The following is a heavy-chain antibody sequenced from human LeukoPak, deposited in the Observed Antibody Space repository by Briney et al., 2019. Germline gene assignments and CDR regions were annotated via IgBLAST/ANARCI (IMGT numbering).Heavy chain of an antibody. D-gene: IGHD6-19*01. CDR2: ISYDGSNK. J-gene: IGHJ4*02. V-gene: IGHV3-30-3*01. CDR3: ARDIGSSGWEFDY. CDR1: GFTSSSYA. Sequence: GGSLRLSCAASGFTSSSYAMHWVRQAPGKGLEWVAVISYDGSNKYYADSVKGRFTISRDNSKNTLYLQMNSLRAEDTAVYYCARDIGSSGWEFDYWGQGTLVTVSS.